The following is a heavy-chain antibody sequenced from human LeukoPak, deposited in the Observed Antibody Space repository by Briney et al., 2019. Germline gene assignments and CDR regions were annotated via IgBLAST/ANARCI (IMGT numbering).Heavy chain of an antibody. CDR3: AKMIWFGEVFLGAFDI. J-gene: IGHJ3*02. V-gene: IGHV3-21*04. CDR2: ISSSSTYI. CDR1: EFTFSSYH. D-gene: IGHD3-10*01. Sequence: GGSLRLSCAASEFTFSSYHMNWVRQAPGKGLEWVSSISSSSTYIYYADSVKGRFTISRDNAKNSLYLQMNSLRAEDTALYYCAKMIWFGEVFLGAFDIWGQGTMVTVSS.